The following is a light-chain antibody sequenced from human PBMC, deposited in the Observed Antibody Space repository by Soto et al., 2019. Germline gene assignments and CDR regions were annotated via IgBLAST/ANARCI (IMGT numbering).Light chain of an antibody. V-gene: IGKV3D-15*01. CDR2: GAS. J-gene: IGKJ1*01. CDR1: QSISNY. Sequence: EIVFTQSPVTLSLSPGERATLSCRASQSISNYLTWYRQKPGQVPRLLIYGASTRETGIPARFSGSGSGTDFTRTISSLQSEDFAVDYCQQYNNLPRTFGQGTKVDIK. CDR3: QQYNNLPRT.